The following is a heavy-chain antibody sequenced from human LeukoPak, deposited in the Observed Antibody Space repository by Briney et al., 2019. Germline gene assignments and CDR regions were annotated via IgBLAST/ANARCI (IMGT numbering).Heavy chain of an antibody. CDR1: GFTFSSYE. Sequence: GGSLRLSCAASGFTFSSYEMNWVRQAPARGLEWLSYISSSGGTMYYADSVKGRFTISRDNAKNSLYLQMSSLRVEDTAVYYCAKAGRVAASGWGRHFDLWGRGTLVTVSS. J-gene: IGHJ2*01. V-gene: IGHV3-48*03. CDR2: ISSSGGTM. D-gene: IGHD3-10*01. CDR3: AKAGRVAASGWGRHFDL.